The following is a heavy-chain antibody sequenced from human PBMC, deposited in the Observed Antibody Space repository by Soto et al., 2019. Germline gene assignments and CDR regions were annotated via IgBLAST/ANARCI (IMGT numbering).Heavy chain of an antibody. J-gene: IGHJ4*02. Sequence: QLRLQESGSGLVKPSQTLSLTCAVSGGSISSGGYSWSWIRQPPGKGLEWIGYIYHSGSTYYNPSLKSRVTISVDRSKSQFSLKLSSVTAADTAVYYCARSMTTVTTNDYWGQGSLVTVSS. V-gene: IGHV4-30-2*01. CDR3: ARSMTTVTTNDY. CDR1: GGSISSGGYS. CDR2: IYHSGST. D-gene: IGHD4-17*01.